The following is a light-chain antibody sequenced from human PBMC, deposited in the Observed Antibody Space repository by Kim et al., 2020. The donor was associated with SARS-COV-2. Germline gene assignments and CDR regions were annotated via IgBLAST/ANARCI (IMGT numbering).Light chain of an antibody. V-gene: IGLV4-69*01. CDR3: QTWGAGMV. J-gene: IGLJ3*02. Sequence: GASVKLTCTRSSGHSRYAIAWHQQQPGKGPRYLMKVNSDGSHSKGDGIPDRFSGSSSGAERYLSISSLQSEDEADYYCQTWGAGMVFGGGTQLTVL. CDR2: VNSDGSH. CDR1: SGHSRYA.